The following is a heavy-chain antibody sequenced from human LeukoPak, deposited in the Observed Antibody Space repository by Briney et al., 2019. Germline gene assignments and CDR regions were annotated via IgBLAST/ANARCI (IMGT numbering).Heavy chain of an antibody. V-gene: IGHV1-18*01. CDR1: GYNFISYD. D-gene: IGHD5-18*01. J-gene: IGHJ4*02. CDR3: AREKSRYKYGYNY. Sequence: ASVKVSCKASGYNFISYDINWVRQAPGQGLEWMGWISAYNVNTNYAQKLQGRVTMTTETSTSTAYMELRSLRYDDTAVYYCAREKSRYKYGYNYWGQGTLVTVSS. CDR2: ISAYNVNT.